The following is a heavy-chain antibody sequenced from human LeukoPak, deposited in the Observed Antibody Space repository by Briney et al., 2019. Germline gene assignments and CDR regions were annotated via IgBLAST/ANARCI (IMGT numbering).Heavy chain of an antibody. Sequence: PSETLSLTCTVSGGSISSYYWSWIRQPPGKGLEWIGYIYYSGSTNYNPSLKSRVTISVDTSKNQFSLKLSSVTAADTAVYYCASMQQLAFDYWGQGTLVTVSS. D-gene: IGHD6-13*01. J-gene: IGHJ4*02. CDR1: GGSISSYY. V-gene: IGHV4-59*01. CDR2: IYYSGST. CDR3: ASMQQLAFDY.